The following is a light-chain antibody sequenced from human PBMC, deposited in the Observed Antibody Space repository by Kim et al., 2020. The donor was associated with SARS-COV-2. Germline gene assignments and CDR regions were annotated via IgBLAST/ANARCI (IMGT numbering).Light chain of an antibody. V-gene: IGLV3-19*01. Sequence: VRQTVQITCQGGSPRRFHANGAQEKPGPAPVLVIYGKDNRASGVPSRFCGSSSGETTSLTIPGAQGEDEAEYFFNSRVGSGDHYVFGPGTKVTVL. CDR2: GKD. J-gene: IGLJ1*01. CDR1: SPRRFH. CDR3: NSRVGSGDHYV.